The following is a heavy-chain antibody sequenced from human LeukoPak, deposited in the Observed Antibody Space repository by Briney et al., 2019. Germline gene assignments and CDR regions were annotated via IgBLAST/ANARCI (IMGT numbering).Heavy chain of an antibody. J-gene: IGHJ4*02. D-gene: IGHD6-6*01. Sequence: PSETLSLTCTVSGGSISSSNYYWGWIHQPPGKGLEWIGKIHHSGSTYYNPSLKSRVTISVDTSKNQFSLKLSSVTAADTAVYYCARPTREYSSSSYYFDYWGQGILVTVSS. CDR3: ARPTREYSSSSYYFDY. V-gene: IGHV4-39*01. CDR2: IHHSGST. CDR1: GGSISSSNYY.